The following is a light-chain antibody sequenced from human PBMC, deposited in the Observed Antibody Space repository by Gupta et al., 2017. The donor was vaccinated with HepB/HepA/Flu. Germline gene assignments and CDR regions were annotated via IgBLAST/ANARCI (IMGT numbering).Light chain of an antibody. CDR1: HSLLTGFGYC. J-gene: IGKJ2*01. CDR3: SQYPQTVT. V-gene: IGKV2-28*01. Sequence: DIVMTQSPLSLSVAPGEPDSISCRSRHSLLTGFGYCLDWYLQKPGRPPQLMIYRAPTRAPGGADRISSSVEFTQFTRHLSSAEVAAAGVYYSSQYPQTVTFGQGTKLEIK. CDR2: RAP.